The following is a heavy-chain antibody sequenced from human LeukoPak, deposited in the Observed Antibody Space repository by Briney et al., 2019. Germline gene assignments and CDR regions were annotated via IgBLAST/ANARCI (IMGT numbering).Heavy chain of an antibody. CDR3: ARRIAGQHYFNY. CDR2: ISSNGVRT. CDR1: GFTFTSFA. J-gene: IGHJ4*02. Sequence: PGGSLRLSCAASGFTFTSFAMHWVRQAPGKGLEYVSGISSNGVRTYYTKSVKGRFTISRDDSKNTLYLQMGSLGAEDMAVYYCARRIAGQHYFNYWGQGTLVTVSS. D-gene: IGHD6-13*01. V-gene: IGHV3-64*01.